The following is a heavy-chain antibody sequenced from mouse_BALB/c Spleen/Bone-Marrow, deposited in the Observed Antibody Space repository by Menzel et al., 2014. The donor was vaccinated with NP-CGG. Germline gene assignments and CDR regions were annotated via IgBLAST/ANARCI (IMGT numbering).Heavy chain of an antibody. V-gene: IGHV5-12*02. J-gene: IGHJ4*01. CDR2: ISNGGGST. Sequence: VQLVESGGGLVQPGGSLKLSCATSGFTFSDYYMYWVRQTPEKRLEWVAYISNGGGSTYYPDTVKGRFTISRDNAKNTLYLQMSRLKSEDTAMYYCARQDYSYYYAMDYWGQGTSVTVSS. CDR3: ARQDYSYYYAMDY. D-gene: IGHD2-13*01. CDR1: GFTFSDYY.